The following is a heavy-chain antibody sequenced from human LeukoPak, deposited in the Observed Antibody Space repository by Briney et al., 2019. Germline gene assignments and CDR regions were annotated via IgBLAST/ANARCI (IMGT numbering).Heavy chain of an antibody. J-gene: IGHJ4*02. V-gene: IGHV3-21*01. Sequence: GGSLRLSCAASGFIFSDYSMNWVRQAPGKGLEWVSYISTSGNYIYYADSVKGRFTISRDNAKNSLYLQMNSLRAEDTAVYYCARDPPLGYCSSSSCPHLDYWGQGTLVTVSS. CDR2: ISTSGNYI. CDR1: GFIFSDYS. CDR3: ARDPPLGYCSSSSCPHLDY. D-gene: IGHD2-2*01.